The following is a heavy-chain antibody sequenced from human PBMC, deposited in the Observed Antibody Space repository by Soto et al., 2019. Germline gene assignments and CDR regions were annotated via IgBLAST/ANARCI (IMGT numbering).Heavy chain of an antibody. CDR2: IYYSGNT. J-gene: IGHJ1*01. CDR3: ARCGFTYGSRF. Sequence: QVQLQESGPGLVEPSQTLSLTCTVSGGSINTGDYYWSWIRQPPGKGLEWIGHIYYSGNTKYNPSLKSRVTISVDMSENQFSLKLTSVTAADTAVYFCARCGFTYGSRFWGQGTLVTVSP. CDR1: GGSINTGDYY. V-gene: IGHV4-30-4*01. D-gene: IGHD3-10*01.